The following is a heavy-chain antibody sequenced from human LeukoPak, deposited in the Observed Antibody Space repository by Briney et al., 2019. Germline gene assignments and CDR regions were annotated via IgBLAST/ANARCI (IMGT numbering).Heavy chain of an antibody. V-gene: IGHV3-33*06. J-gene: IGHJ4*02. CDR2: IWYDGSNS. Sequence: PGRSLRLSCAASGFTFSSTGMPWVRQAPGKGLQWVGLIWYDGSNSVYADSVKGRFTISRDNSKNAVHLQMNNLRAEDTAVYYCAKDYGTTATAVQLRAPYFDYWGQGALVTVAS. CDR1: GFTFSSTG. D-gene: IGHD4-11*01. CDR3: AKDYGTTATAVQLRAPYFDY.